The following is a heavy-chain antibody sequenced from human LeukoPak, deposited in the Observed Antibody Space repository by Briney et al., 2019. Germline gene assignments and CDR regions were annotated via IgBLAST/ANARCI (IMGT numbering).Heavy chain of an antibody. Sequence: PGGSLRLSCAASGFTFSSYWMHWVRQAPGKGLVWVSRINSDGSSTSYADSVKGRFTISRDNAKNTLYLQMNSLRAEDTAVYYCARDGYSSSWFLRSGDYYGMDVWGQGTTVTVSS. J-gene: IGHJ6*02. CDR2: INSDGSST. V-gene: IGHV3-74*01. CDR1: GFTFSSYW. CDR3: ARDGYSSSWFLRSGDYYGMDV. D-gene: IGHD6-13*01.